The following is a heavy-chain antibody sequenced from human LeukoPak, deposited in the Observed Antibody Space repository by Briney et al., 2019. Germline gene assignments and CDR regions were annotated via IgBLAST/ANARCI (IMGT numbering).Heavy chain of an antibody. J-gene: IGHJ4*02. D-gene: IGHD1-26*01. CDR3: ARGLSGNYKFDY. CDR2: INSDERST. V-gene: IGHV3-74*01. Sequence: GESLRLSCAASGLAFSSYWMHWVRHTPGKGLVWVSRINSDERSTSYADSVKGRFTISRDNAKNTLYLQMNGLRAEDTAVYYCARGLSGNYKFDYWGQGTLVTAPS. CDR1: GLAFSSYW.